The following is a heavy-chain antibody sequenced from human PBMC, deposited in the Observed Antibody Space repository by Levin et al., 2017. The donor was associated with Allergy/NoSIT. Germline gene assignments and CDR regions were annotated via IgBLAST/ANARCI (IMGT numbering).Heavy chain of an antibody. CDR2: IKQDGSDK. Sequence: ETLSLTCAASGFTFRTFWMSWVRQAPGKGPEWVANIKQDGSDKYYVDSVEGRFTVSRDNAKSSLYLQMNSLRVEDTAVYYCARDHDGEDEYFDFWGQGTLVTVSS. J-gene: IGHJ4*02. D-gene: IGHD3-10*01. CDR3: ARDHDGEDEYFDF. V-gene: IGHV3-7*01. CDR1: GFTFRTFW.